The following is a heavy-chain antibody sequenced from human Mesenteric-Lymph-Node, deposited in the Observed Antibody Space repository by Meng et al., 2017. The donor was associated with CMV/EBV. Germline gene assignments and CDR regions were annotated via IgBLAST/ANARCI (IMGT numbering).Heavy chain of an antibody. CDR1: GGSVSSGSYY. Sequence: SETLSLTCTVSGGSVSSGSYYWSWIRQPPGKGLEWIGYIYYSGSTNYNPSLKSRVTISVDTSKNQFSLRLSSVTAADTAVYYCARDRRGDYPYYYYHGMDVWGQGTTVTVSS. CDR2: IYYSGST. J-gene: IGHJ6*02. V-gene: IGHV4-61*01. CDR3: ARDRRGDYPYYYYHGMDV. D-gene: IGHD4-17*01.